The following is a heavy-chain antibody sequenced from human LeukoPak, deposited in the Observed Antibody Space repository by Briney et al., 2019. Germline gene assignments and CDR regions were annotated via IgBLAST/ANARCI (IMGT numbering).Heavy chain of an antibody. V-gene: IGHV1-69*05. J-gene: IGHJ4*02. D-gene: IGHD3-3*01. CDR2: IIPIFGTA. Sequence: SVKVSCKASGYTFTSYGISWVRQAPGQGLEWMGGIIPIFGTANYAQKFQGRVTITTDESTSTAYMELSSLRSEDTAVYYCARVGYDSWSGYDYWGQGTLVTVSS. CDR3: ARVGYDSWSGYDY. CDR1: GYTFTSYG.